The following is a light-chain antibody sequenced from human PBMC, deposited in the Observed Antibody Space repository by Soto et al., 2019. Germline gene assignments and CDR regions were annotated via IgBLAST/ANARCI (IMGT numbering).Light chain of an antibody. Sequence: QSVLTQPPSASGTPGQRVTISCSGGSYNVGKNLVYWYQQRPGTAPKLIIFKNNQRPSRVPDRFSGSNSGSSASLAISGLRSEDEADYFCAAWDDSLSAWVFGGGTKLTVL. CDR1: SYNVGKNL. CDR3: AAWDDSLSAWV. V-gene: IGLV1-47*01. CDR2: KNN. J-gene: IGLJ3*02.